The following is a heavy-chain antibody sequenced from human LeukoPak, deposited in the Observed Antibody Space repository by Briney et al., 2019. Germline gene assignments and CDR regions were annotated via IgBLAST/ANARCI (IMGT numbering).Heavy chain of an antibody. CDR1: GFIFNNYG. Sequence: PGGSLRLSCAASGFIFNNYGLIWVRQAPGKGLEWVSAISNDGGGTNYADFVKGRFTISRDNSKNTLFLQMNSLRAKDTAVYYCAKDTDYDSSGYTDYWGQGTLVTVSS. D-gene: IGHD3-22*01. CDR3: AKDTDYDSSGYTDY. CDR2: ISNDGGGT. J-gene: IGHJ4*02. V-gene: IGHV3-23*01.